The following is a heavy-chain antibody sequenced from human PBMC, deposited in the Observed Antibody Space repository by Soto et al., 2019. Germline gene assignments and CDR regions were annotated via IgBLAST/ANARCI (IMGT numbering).Heavy chain of an antibody. Sequence: GGSLRLSCAASGFTFSSYAMSWVRQAPGKGLMWVSAISGSGVSTYYADSVKGRFTISRDNSKNTLYLQMNSLRAEDTAVYYCAKSPGMYYYDSSGYYHYDYWGQGTLVTVSS. CDR3: AKSPGMYYYDSSGYYHYDY. CDR2: ISGSGVST. D-gene: IGHD3-22*01. CDR1: GFTFSSYA. V-gene: IGHV3-23*01. J-gene: IGHJ4*02.